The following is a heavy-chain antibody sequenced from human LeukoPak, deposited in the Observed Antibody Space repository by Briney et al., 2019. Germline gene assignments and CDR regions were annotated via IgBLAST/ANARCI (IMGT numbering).Heavy chain of an antibody. CDR3: ARSGSWGSWYFDL. D-gene: IGHD1-26*01. V-gene: IGHV6-1*01. J-gene: IGHJ2*01. Sequence: SQTLSLTCAISGDNVSTNSAAWNWIRQSPSRGLEWLGRTNYRSSWYNDYAVSVKSRITINPDTSKNQFSLQLNSVTPEDTAVYYCARSGSWGSWYFDLWGRGTLVTVSS. CDR2: TNYRSSWYN. CDR1: GDNVSTNSAA.